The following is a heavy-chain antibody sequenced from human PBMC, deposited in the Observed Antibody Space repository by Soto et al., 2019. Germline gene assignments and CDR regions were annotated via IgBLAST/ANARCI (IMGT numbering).Heavy chain of an antibody. CDR3: ARVYSGYDRHAFDI. D-gene: IGHD5-12*01. CDR2: ISAYNGKT. J-gene: IGHJ3*02. Sequence: APVKVSCKASGYTFTSYGISWVRQAPGQGLEWMGWISAYNGKTNYAQKIQGRVTMTTDTSTSTAYMELRSLRSDDTAVYYCARVYSGYDRHAFDIWGQGTMVTVSS. CDR1: GYTFTSYG. V-gene: IGHV1-18*01.